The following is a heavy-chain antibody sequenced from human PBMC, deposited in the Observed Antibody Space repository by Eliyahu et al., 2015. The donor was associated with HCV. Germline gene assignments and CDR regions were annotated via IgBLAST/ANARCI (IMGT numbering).Heavy chain of an antibody. D-gene: IGHD2-15*01. J-gene: IGHJ6*02. CDR3: ARGYCSGGGCDALTPERGLDV. CDR2: ISSSGSYI. Sequence: EMQLVESGGGLVKPGGSLRLSCAASGFIFSTYSMXWVRQAPGKGLEWVSSISSSGSYIDYADSVKGRFTISRDNAKNSLYLQMNSLRGEDTAVYYCARGYCSGGGCDALTPERGLDVWGQGTTVTVSS. CDR1: GFIFSTYS. V-gene: IGHV3-21*02.